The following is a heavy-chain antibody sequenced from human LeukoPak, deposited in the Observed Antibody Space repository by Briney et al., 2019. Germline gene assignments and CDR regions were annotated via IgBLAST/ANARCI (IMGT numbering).Heavy chain of an antibody. J-gene: IGHJ3*02. CDR3: AKHSDSELGQQQLVRDDAFDI. CDR2: IYHSGST. CDR1: GGSISSGGYS. D-gene: IGHD6-13*01. Sequence: SETLSLTCAVSGGSISSGGYSWSWIRQPPGKGLEWIGYIYHSGSTYYNPSLKSRVTISVDRSKNQFSLKLSSVTAADTAVYYCAKHSDSELGQQQLVRDDAFDIWGQGTMVTVSS. V-gene: IGHV4-30-2*02.